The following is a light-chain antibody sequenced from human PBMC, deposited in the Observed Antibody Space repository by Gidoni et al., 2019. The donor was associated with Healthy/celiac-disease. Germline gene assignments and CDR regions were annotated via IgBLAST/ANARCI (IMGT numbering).Light chain of an antibody. V-gene: IGKV3-20*01. J-gene: IGKJ2*01. CDR3: QQYGSSPRYT. Sequence: EIVLTPSPGTLSLSPGERATLSCRASQSVSSSYLAWYQQKPGPAPRLLIYGASSRATGIPDRFSGSGSGTDFTLTISRLEPEDFAVYYCQQYGSSPRYTFGQGTKLEIK. CDR2: GAS. CDR1: QSVSSSY.